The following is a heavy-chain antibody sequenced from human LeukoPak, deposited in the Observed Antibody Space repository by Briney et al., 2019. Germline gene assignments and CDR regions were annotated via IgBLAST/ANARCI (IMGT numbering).Heavy chain of an antibody. J-gene: IGHJ3*02. CDR3: TTVSLIGSGPI. Sequence: PGGSLRLSCAASGFTFSNAWMNWVRQAPGKGLEWVGRIKTITDGGTTDYAAPVKGRFTISRDDSKNTLYLQMNSLKTEDTAVYYCTTVSLIGSGPIWGQGTMVTVSS. D-gene: IGHD3-16*02. CDR2: IKTITDGGTT. V-gene: IGHV3-15*01. CDR1: GFTFSNAW.